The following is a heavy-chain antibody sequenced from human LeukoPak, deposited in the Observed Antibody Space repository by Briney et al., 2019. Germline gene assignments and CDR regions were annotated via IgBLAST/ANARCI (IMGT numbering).Heavy chain of an antibody. CDR2: IYYSGST. D-gene: IGHD5-24*01. CDR1: GGSISSGDYY. Sequence: SETLSLTCTVSGGSISSGDYYWSWIRQHPGKGLEWIGYIYYSGSTYYNPSLKSRVTISVDTSMNQFSLEVNSVTAADMAVYYCARVEAATTNPRFDYWGQGTLVTVSS. V-gene: IGHV4-31*03. CDR3: ARVEAATTNPRFDY. J-gene: IGHJ4*02.